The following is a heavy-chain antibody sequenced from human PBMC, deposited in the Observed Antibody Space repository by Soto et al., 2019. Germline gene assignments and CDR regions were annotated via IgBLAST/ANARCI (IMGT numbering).Heavy chain of an antibody. CDR3: ASSHAGAHITAAVH. D-gene: IGHD6-13*01. V-gene: IGHV4-39*07. Sequence: PSETLSLTCAVSGGSISSSTYYWGWMRQPPGKGLEWIASFFIGGNTYYNPSLKSRVTISVDSSKNQFSLKLSSVTAADTAVYYCASSHAGAHITAAVHWGQGTLFTLSS. J-gene: IGHJ4*02. CDR2: FFIGGNT. CDR1: GGSISSSTYY.